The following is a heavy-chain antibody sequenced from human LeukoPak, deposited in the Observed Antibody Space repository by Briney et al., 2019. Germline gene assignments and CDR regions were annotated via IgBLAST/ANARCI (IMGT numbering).Heavy chain of an antibody. Sequence: GASVKVSCKASGYTFTGCYMHWVRQAPGQGLEWMGWISAYNGNTNYAQKLQGRVTMTTDTSTSTAYMELRSLRSDDTAVYYCARDRGMDLNSDYGGNSDPADIWGQGTMVTVSS. V-gene: IGHV1-18*04. CDR3: ARDRGMDLNSDYGGNSDPADI. CDR2: ISAYNGNT. D-gene: IGHD4-23*01. CDR1: GYTFTGCY. J-gene: IGHJ3*02.